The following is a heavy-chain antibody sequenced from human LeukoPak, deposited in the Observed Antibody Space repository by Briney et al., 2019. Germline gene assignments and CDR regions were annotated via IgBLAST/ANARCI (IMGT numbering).Heavy chain of an antibody. CDR1: GGSFSGYY. CDR3: ARAGITMIPTFDC. V-gene: IGHV4-34*01. J-gene: IGHJ4*02. Sequence: SETLSLTCAVYGGSFSGYYWSWIRQPPGKGLEWIGEINHSGSTNYNPSLKSRVTISVDTSKNQFSLKLSSVTAADTAVYYCARAGITMIPTFDCWGQGTLVTVSS. CDR2: INHSGST. D-gene: IGHD3-22*01.